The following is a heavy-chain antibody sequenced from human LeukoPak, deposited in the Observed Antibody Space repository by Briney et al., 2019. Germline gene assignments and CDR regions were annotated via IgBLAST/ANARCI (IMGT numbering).Heavy chain of an antibody. V-gene: IGHV4-59*01. CDR3: ARGSVTPDAGY. CDR1: YSPISGYY. CDR2: IYYSEST. D-gene: IGHD4-17*01. Sequence: SETLSLTCTVSYSPISGYYWSWIRQPPGKGLEWIGYIYYSESTDYNPSLKSRVTISVDTSKSQLSPQLTSVTAADTAVYYCARGSVTPDAGYWGPGTLVTVSS. J-gene: IGHJ4*02.